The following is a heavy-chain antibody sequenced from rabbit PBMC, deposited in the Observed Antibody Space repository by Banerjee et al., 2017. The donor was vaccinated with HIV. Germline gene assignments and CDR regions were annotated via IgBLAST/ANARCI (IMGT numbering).Heavy chain of an antibody. V-gene: IGHV1S45*01. CDR3: ARYGYSGDGYPTWGTL. Sequence: QQQLEESGGGLVKPEGSLTLTCTASGFSFSSSYWISWVRQAPGKGLEWIGCIYTGDGNTYYASWAKGRFTISQTSSTTVDLKMTSLTAADTATCFCARYGYSGDGYPTWGTLWGQGTLVTVS. CDR1: GFSFSSSYW. J-gene: IGHJ3*01. D-gene: IGHD7-1*01. CDR2: IYTGDGNT.